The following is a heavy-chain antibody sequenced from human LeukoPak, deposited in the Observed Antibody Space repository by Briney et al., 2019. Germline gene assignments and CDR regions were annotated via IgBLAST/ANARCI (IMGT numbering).Heavy chain of an antibody. Sequence: PGGSLRLSCAASGFTFNNYAMHWVRQAPGKGLEWVAVISYDGSNKYYADSVKGRFTISRDNSKNTLYLQMNSLRAEDTAVYYCAKDYFYCSSTSCSYYYYYYMDVWGKGTTVTISS. CDR1: GFTFNNYA. D-gene: IGHD2-2*01. CDR3: AKDYFYCSSTSCSYYYYYYMDV. J-gene: IGHJ6*03. CDR2: ISYDGSNK. V-gene: IGHV3-30*18.